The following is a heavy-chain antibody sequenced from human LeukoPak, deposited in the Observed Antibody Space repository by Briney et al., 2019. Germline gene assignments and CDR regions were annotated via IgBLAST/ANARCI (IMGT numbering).Heavy chain of an antibody. CDR1: GGSFSGYY. Sequence: SETLSLTCAVYGGSFSGYYWSWTRQPPGKGLEWIGEINHSGSTNYNPSLKSRVTISVDTSKNQFSLKLSSVTAADTAVYYCARGYDYSNYEYYYYGMDVWGQGTTVAVS. J-gene: IGHJ6*02. D-gene: IGHD4-11*01. V-gene: IGHV4-34*01. CDR2: INHSGST. CDR3: ARGYDYSNYEYYYYGMDV.